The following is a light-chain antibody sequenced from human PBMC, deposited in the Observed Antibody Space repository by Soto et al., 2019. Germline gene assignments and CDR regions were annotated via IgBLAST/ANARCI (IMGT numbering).Light chain of an antibody. CDR2: DAS. CDR3: QQYNTYPWT. CDR1: QSSSW. V-gene: IGKV1-5*01. J-gene: IGKJ1*01. Sequence: DIQVTQSPSTLSASVGDRVTFTCRASQSSSWLAWYQQKPGKAPKLLLYDASTLQSGVPSRFSGSGSGTDFTLTISRLHPDDFATYYCQQYNTYPWTFGQGTKVEIK.